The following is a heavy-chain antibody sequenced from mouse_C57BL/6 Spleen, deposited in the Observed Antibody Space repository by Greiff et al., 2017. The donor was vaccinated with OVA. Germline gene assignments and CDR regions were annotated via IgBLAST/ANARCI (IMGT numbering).Heavy chain of an antibody. Sequence: QVQLQQSGAELARPGASVKLSCKASGYTFTSYGISWVKQRTGQGLEWIGEIYPRSGNTYYNEKFKGKATLTADKSSSTAYMELRSLTSEDSAVYFCARSSDYGYDGGYAMDYWGQGTSVTVSS. V-gene: IGHV1-81*01. CDR1: GYTFTSYG. CDR2: IYPRSGNT. CDR3: ARSSDYGYDGGYAMDY. J-gene: IGHJ4*01. D-gene: IGHD2-2*01.